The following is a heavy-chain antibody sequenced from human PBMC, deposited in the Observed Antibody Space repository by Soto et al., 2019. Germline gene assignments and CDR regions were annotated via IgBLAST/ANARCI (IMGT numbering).Heavy chain of an antibody. V-gene: IGHV3-30-3*01. CDR3: ARDGYSSSGTLYYFDY. J-gene: IGHJ4*02. D-gene: IGHD6-13*01. CDR1: GFTISSYA. CDR2: ISYDGSNK. Sequence: GGTLRLTCAASGFTISSYAMHWVRQAPGKGLEWVAVISYDGSNKYYADSVKGRFTISRDNTKNTLYLQMNSLRAEDTAVYYCARDGYSSSGTLYYFDYWGQGTLVTVSS.